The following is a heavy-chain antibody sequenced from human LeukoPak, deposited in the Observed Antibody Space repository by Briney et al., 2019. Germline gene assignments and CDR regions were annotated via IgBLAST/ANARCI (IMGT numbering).Heavy chain of an antibody. D-gene: IGHD2-2*01. V-gene: IGHV4-59*11. CDR3: AREIAAAFAI. CDR1: DASINGHY. CDR2: VFYSGST. Sequence: PSETLSLTCTVSDASINGHYWSWIRQSPGKGLEWIGYVFYSGSTNYNPSFTSRVTISLDTSKNQVSFRLISVTATDTAVYYCAREIAAAFAIWGQGTLDTVSS. J-gene: IGHJ4*02.